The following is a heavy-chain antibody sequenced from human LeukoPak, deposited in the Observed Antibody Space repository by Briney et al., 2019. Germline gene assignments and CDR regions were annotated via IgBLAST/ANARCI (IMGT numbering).Heavy chain of an antibody. V-gene: IGHV4-59*01. CDR1: GGSISSYY. J-gene: IGHJ4*02. CDR3: ATDVRGLVPYYFDF. CDR2: IYYSGST. Sequence: SETLSLTCAVSGGSISSYYWNWIRQPPGKGLEWIGYIYYSGSTNYNPSLKSRVTISIDTPKNQLSLQLRSVTAADTAVYYCATDVRGLVPYYFDFWGQGTLVTVSS. D-gene: IGHD3-10*02.